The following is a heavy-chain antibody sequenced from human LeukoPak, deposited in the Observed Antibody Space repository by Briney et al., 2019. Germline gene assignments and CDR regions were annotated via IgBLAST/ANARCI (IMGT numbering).Heavy chain of an antibody. CDR2: IKPDGSDT. D-gene: IGHD3/OR15-3a*01. CDR3: AGDNWTDY. V-gene: IGHV3-74*01. J-gene: IGHJ4*02. CDR1: GFTFTTHW. Sequence: PGGSLRLSCGASGFTFTTHWIHWVRQAPGKGLVWVSRIKPDGSDTNYADSVKGRFTISRDNAKNTVYLQMDSLRAEDTAVYYCAGDNWTDYWGQGTLVTVSS.